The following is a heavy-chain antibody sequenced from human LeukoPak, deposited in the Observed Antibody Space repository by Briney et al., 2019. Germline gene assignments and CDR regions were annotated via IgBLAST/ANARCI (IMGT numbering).Heavy chain of an antibody. J-gene: IGHJ5*02. CDR2: VSASCGTT. CDR1: GFTFSSYA. CDR3: AQEPREYCSSSSCPNWLDP. Sequence: LPGGSLRLSCTASGFTFSSYAMSGVRQAPGKGLEGVSAVSASCGTTYCADSVKCRFTIPRDNSKNTLHLQMNRLRAEDTAVYHCAQEPREYCSSSSCPNWLDPWGQGTLVTVSS. D-gene: IGHD2-2*01. V-gene: IGHV3-23*01.